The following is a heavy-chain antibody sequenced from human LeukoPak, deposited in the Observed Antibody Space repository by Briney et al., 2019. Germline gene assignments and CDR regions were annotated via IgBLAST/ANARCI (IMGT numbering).Heavy chain of an antibody. D-gene: IGHD6-19*01. CDR1: GFPFSSHG. CDR2: ISSSSSYI. CDR3: ARAMYSSGWHNAFDI. V-gene: IGHV3-21*01. J-gene: IGHJ3*02. Sequence: GGSLRLSCAGSGFPFSSHGMNWVRQAPGKGLEWVSSISSSSSYIYYADSVKGRFTISRDNAKNSLYLQMNSLRAEDTAVYYCARAMYSSGWHNAFDIWGQGTMVTVSS.